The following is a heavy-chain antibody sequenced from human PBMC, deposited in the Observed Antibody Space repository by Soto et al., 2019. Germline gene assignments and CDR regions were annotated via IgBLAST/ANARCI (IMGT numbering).Heavy chain of an antibody. CDR2: MIPNSGKA. V-gene: IGHV1-8*01. CDR3: ITQYGSGSWIRNDY. J-gene: IGHJ4*02. Sequence: ASVKVSCKASGYTFTSYDINWVRLATGQGLEWMGWMIPNSGKADYAQKFQGRVTITRDTSTSTAYMELSSLRSEDTAVYYCITQYGSGSWIRNDYWGQGTLVTVSS. D-gene: IGHD3-10*01. CDR1: GYTFTSYD.